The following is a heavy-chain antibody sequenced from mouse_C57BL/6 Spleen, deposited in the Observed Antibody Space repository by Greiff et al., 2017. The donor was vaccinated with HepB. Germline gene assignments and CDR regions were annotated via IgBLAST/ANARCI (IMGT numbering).Heavy chain of an antibody. Sequence: VQLQQPGAELVRPGSSVKLSCKASGYTFTSYWMHWVKQRPIQGLEWIGNIDPSDSETHYNQKFKDKATLTVDKSSSTAYMQLSSLTSEDSAVYYCARSGHYYGSSYTWYFDVWGTGTTVTVSS. D-gene: IGHD1-1*01. CDR1: GYTFTSYW. V-gene: IGHV1-52*01. J-gene: IGHJ1*03. CDR2: IDPSDSET. CDR3: ARSGHYYGSSYTWYFDV.